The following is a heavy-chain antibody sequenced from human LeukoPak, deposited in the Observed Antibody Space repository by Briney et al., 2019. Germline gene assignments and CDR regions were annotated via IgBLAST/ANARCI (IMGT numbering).Heavy chain of an antibody. Sequence: PSETLSLTCTVSGGSISSSSYYWGWIRQPPGKGLEWIGSIYYSGSTYYNPSLKSRDTISVDTSKNQFSLKLSSVTAADTAVYYCARDGSKTNYDFWSGYYSAAAFDIWGQGTMVTVSS. J-gene: IGHJ3*02. CDR3: ARDGSKTNYDFWSGYYSAAAFDI. V-gene: IGHV4-39*02. D-gene: IGHD3-3*01. CDR2: IYYSGST. CDR1: GGSISSSSYY.